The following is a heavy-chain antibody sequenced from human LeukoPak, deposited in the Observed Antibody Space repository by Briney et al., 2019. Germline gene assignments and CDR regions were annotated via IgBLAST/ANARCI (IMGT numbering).Heavy chain of an antibody. Sequence: GGSLRLSCAASGFTFSSYWMSWVRQAPGKGLECVANIKQDGSEKYYVDSVKGRFTISRDNAKNSLYLQMNSLRAEDTAVYYCARDYDILTEGDYYYYYMDVWGKGTTVTVSS. CDR1: GFTFSSYW. CDR2: IKQDGSEK. CDR3: ARDYDILTEGDYYYYYMDV. V-gene: IGHV3-7*01. J-gene: IGHJ6*03. D-gene: IGHD3-9*01.